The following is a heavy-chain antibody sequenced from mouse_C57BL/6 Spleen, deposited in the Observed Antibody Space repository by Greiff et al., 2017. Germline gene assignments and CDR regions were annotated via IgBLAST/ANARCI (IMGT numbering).Heavy chain of an antibody. J-gene: IGHJ3*01. D-gene: IGHD2-4*01. V-gene: IGHV1-64*01. CDR3: ARLGYDYPSWFAC. CDR1: GYTFTSYW. Sequence: QVQLKQPGAELVKPGASVKLSCKASGYTFTSYWMHWVKQRPGQGLEWIGMIHPNSGSTNYNEKFKSKATLTVDKSSSTAYMQLSSLTSEDSAVYYCARLGYDYPSWFACWGHGTLVTVSA. CDR2: IHPNSGST.